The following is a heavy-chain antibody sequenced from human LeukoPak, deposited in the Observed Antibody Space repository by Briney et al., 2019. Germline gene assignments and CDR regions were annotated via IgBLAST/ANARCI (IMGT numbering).Heavy chain of an antibody. CDR2: IYYSGST. J-gene: IGHJ4*02. CDR3: AREGGLRRFDY. CDR1: GGSISSYY. V-gene: IGHV4-59*12. D-gene: IGHD3-16*01. Sequence: SETLSLTCTVSGGSISSYYWSWIRQPPGKGLEWIGYIYYSGSTYYNPSLKSRVTISVDTSKNQFSLKLSSVTAADTAVYYYAREGGLRRFDYWGQGTLVTVSS.